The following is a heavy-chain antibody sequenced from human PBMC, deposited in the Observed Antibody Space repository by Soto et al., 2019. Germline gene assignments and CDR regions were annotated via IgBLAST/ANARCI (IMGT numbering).Heavy chain of an antibody. J-gene: IGHJ4*02. CDR3: SKDGESSTGYLPDPRAIFDY. CDR1: GFTFSSYA. V-gene: IGHV3-23*01. Sequence: GGSLRLSCAASGFTFSSYAMSWVRQAPGKGLEWVSAISGSGGSTYYADSVKGRFTISRDNSKNTLYLQMNSLRAEDTDLYYCSKDGESSTGYLPDPRAIFDYWGQGTLVTVSS. CDR2: ISGSGGST. D-gene: IGHD3-22*01.